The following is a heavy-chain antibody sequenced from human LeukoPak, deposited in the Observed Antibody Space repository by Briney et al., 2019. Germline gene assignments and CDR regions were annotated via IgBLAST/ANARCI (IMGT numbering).Heavy chain of an antibody. Sequence: GGSLRLSCAASGFTFSTYWMTWVRQAPGKGAEGGAGISDDGYSTYYADSVKGRFTISRDNSKNTLYLHMSSLRVEDTAVFYCARVAPPLDDYIRGSFPYYFDYWGQGTPVTVSS. V-gene: IGHV3-23*01. CDR1: GFTFSTYW. J-gene: IGHJ4*02. CDR2: ISDDGYST. CDR3: ARVAPPLDDYIRGSFPYYFDY. D-gene: IGHD3-16*01.